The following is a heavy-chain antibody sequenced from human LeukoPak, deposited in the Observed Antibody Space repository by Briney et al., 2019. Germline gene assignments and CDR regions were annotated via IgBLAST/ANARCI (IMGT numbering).Heavy chain of an antibody. Sequence: RGSLRLSCAASGFTFSSYEMNWVRQAPGRGLEWVSYIGNTGRTIYYTDSMKGPFTISRDNAKNSLYLQMNSLRAEDTAIYYCVRGDRYFFDFWGQGTLVTVSS. CDR3: VRGDRYFFDF. CDR1: GFTFSSYE. CDR2: IGNTGRTI. J-gene: IGHJ4*02. V-gene: IGHV3-48*03.